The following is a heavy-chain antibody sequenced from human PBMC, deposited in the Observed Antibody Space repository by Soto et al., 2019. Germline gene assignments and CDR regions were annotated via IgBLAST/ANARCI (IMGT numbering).Heavy chain of an antibody. CDR2: ISGSGGST. D-gene: IGHD3-22*01. Sequence: VGSLRLSCAASGFTFSSYAMSWVRQAPGKGLEWVSAISGSGGSTYYADSVKGRFTISRDNSKNTLYLQMNSLRAEDTAVYYCAKGIYYDSSGYFDYWGQGTLVTVSS. CDR1: GFTFSSYA. CDR3: AKGIYYDSSGYFDY. J-gene: IGHJ4*02. V-gene: IGHV3-23*01.